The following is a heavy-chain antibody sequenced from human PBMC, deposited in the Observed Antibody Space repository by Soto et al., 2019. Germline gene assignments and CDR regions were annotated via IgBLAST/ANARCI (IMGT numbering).Heavy chain of an antibody. J-gene: IGHJ6*02. D-gene: IGHD3-10*01. CDR1: GFTFSSYS. CDR3: ASEGGDGSEAYGMDV. Sequence: GGSLRLSCAASGFTFSSYSMNWVRQAPGKGLEWVSSISSSSSYIYYADSVKGRFTISRDNAKNSLYLQMNSLRAEDTAVYYCASEGGDGSEAYGMDVWGQGTTVTVSS. CDR2: ISSSSSYI. V-gene: IGHV3-21*01.